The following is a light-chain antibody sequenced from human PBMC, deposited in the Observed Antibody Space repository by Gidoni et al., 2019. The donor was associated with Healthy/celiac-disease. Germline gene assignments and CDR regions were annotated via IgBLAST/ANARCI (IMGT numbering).Light chain of an antibody. CDR3: CSYAGSSTWV. V-gene: IGLV2-23*02. Sequence: QSALTQPASVSGSPGQSITISCTGTSNDVGSYNLVSWYQQHPGQAPELMIYEVIKRPSGVSKRFSGSKAGNTASLTSAGLQAEDEADYYCCSYAGSSTWVFGGVTKLTVL. CDR1: SNDVGSYNL. J-gene: IGLJ3*02. CDR2: EVI.